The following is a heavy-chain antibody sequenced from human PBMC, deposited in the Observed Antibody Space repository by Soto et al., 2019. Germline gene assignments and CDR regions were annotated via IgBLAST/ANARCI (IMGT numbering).Heavy chain of an antibody. CDR1: GGTFRNYP. Sequence: QVQLVQSGTEVKKPGSSVKVSCKASGGTFRNYPINWVRQAPGQGLEWMGSIFPLTDIPDYAQNFQARLTISAGKSTSTAYMEVSSLTSDDTAMYFCARGPLVVLNYFESWGQGTLVTVSS. CDR3: ARGPLVVLNYFES. CDR2: IFPLTDIP. J-gene: IGHJ4*02. V-gene: IGHV1-69*02.